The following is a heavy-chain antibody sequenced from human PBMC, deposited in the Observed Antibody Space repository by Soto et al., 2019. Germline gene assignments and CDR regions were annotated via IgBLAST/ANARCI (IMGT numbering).Heavy chain of an antibody. CDR2: ISYDGSNK. J-gene: IGHJ4*02. V-gene: IGHV3-30-3*01. Sequence: QVQLVESGGGVVQPGRSLRLSCAASGFPFSSYAMHWVRHAPGKGLEWVAVISYDGSNKYYADSVKGRFTISRDNSKNTLYLQMNSLRAEDTAVDYCAGTQKYYYGSGSYWLIDYWGQGTLVTVSS. D-gene: IGHD3-10*01. CDR1: GFPFSSYA. CDR3: AGTQKYYYGSGSYWLIDY.